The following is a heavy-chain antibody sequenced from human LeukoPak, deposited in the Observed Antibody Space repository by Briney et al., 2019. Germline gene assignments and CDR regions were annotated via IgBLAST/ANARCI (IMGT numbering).Heavy chain of an antibody. CDR1: GCTFTSYA. D-gene: IGHD3-22*01. Sequence: ASVKVSCKASGCTFTSYAMHWVRQAPGQRLEWMGWINAGNGNTKYSQEFQGRVTITRDTSASTAYMELSSLRSEDMAVYYCARGDYYDSSGYPLDYWGQGTLVTVSP. CDR3: ARGDYYDSSGYPLDY. J-gene: IGHJ4*02. CDR2: INAGNGNT. V-gene: IGHV1-3*03.